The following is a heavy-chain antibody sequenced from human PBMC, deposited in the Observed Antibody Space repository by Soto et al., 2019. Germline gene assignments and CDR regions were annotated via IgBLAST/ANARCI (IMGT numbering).Heavy chain of an antibody. Sequence: EVQLLESGGGLVQPGGSLRLSCAASGFTFSHFAMSWVRQAPGKGLECVSTLSGGDHSTYYADSVKERFTISSDNSKNMPYLQLSRLRAEASALYDCAMKYHYGSGTYLFYSDYWGQGNRVTVSS. CDR1: GFTFSHFA. V-gene: IGHV3-23*01. CDR3: AMKYHYGSGTYLFYSDY. CDR2: LSGGDHST. J-gene: IGHJ4*02. D-gene: IGHD3-10*01.